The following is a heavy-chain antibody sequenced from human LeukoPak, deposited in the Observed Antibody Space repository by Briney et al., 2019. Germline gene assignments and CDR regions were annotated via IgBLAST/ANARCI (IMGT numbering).Heavy chain of an antibody. J-gene: IGHJ6*02. V-gene: IGHV1-69*04. CDR3: ARVWVRSVTGDYYYYGMDV. CDR2: IIPILGIA. Sequence: GASVKVSCKASGGTFSSYAISWVRQAPGQGLEWMGRIIPILGIANYAQKFQGRVTITADKSTSTAYMELSSLRSEDTAVYYCARVWVRSVTGDYYYYGMDVWGQGTTVTVSS. CDR1: GGTFSSYA. D-gene: IGHD1-14*01.